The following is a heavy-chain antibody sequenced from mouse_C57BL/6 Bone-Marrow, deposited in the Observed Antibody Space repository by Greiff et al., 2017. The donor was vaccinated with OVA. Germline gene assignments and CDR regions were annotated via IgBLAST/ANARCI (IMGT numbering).Heavy chain of an antibody. D-gene: IGHD1-1*01. CDR2: IDPENGDT. V-gene: IGHV14-4*01. Sequence: EVQLQQSGAELVRPGASVKLSCTASGFNIKDDYMHWVKQRPEQGLEWIGWIDPENGDTEYASKFQGKANITAATSSNTAYLQLSSLTSENTAVYYCTTEYYYGSSYVVDYWGQGTTLTVSS. J-gene: IGHJ2*01. CDR3: TTEYYYGSSYVVDY. CDR1: GFNIKDDY.